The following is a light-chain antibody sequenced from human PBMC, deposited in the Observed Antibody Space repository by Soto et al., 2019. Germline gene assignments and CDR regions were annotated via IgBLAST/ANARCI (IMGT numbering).Light chain of an antibody. CDR2: AAS. CDR3: QQANSFPIT. V-gene: IGKV1-12*01. CDR1: RDITGW. J-gene: IGKJ5*01. Sequence: DIQMTQSPSSVSASVGDRVTISCRASRDITGWLAWYQQKPGKAPNLLIFAASALQTGAPSRFSGSGYGTEFTLTITSLQPEDSAPYFCQQANSFPITFGQGTRLEIK.